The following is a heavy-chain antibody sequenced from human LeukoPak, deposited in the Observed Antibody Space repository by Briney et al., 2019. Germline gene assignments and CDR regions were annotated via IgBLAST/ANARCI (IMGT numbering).Heavy chain of an antibody. CDR1: GFTLSSYW. Sequence: GGSLRLSCVASGFTLSSYWMSWVRQAPGKGLEWVANIKEDGNEKYYVDSVKGRFTISRDNAKNSLWLQMNSLRAEDTAVYYCATSSGWRFDYWGQGTLVAVSS. V-gene: IGHV3-7*01. J-gene: IGHJ4*02. CDR2: IKEDGNEK. CDR3: ATSSGWRFDY. D-gene: IGHD3-22*01.